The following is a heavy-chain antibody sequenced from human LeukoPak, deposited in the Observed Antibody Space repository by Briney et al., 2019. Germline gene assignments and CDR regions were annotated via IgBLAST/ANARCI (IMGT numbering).Heavy chain of an antibody. D-gene: IGHD4-17*01. CDR2: IYYSGST. CDR3: ARSAAEYGDYKYYFDY. Sequence: TPSETLSLTCTVSGGSISSSSYYWGWIRQPPGKGLEWIGSIYYSGSTNYNPSLKSRVTISVDTSKNQFSLKLSSVTAADTAVYYCARSAAEYGDYKYYFDYWGLGTLVTVSS. CDR1: GGSISSSSYY. V-gene: IGHV4-39*07. J-gene: IGHJ4*01.